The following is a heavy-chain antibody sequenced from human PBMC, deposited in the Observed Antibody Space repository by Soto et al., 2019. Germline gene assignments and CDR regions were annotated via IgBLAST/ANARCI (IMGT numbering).Heavy chain of an antibody. Sequence: QVQLVQSGAEVKKPGASVKVSCKASGYSFTNYDINWMRQAIGQGLEWMGWMNPNSGNTGYAQKFQGRVTMTRNSSTSTAYLELSSLRSEDTAVYYCARARLGVAGPRFDPWGQGTLVTVSS. D-gene: IGHD6-19*01. CDR3: ARARLGVAGPRFDP. V-gene: IGHV1-8*01. J-gene: IGHJ5*02. CDR1: GYSFTNYD. CDR2: MNPNSGNT.